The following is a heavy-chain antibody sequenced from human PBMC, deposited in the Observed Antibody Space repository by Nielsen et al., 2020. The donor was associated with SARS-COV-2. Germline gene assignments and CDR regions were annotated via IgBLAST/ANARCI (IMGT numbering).Heavy chain of an antibody. CDR2: IYYSGST. D-gene: IGHD3-16*01. V-gene: IGHV4-39*01. CDR1: GGSISSSSYY. Sequence: SETLSLTCTVSGGSISSSSYYWGWIRQPPGKGLEWIGSIYYSGSTYYNPSLKSRVTISVDTSKNQFSLKLSSVTAADTAVYYCARHPSAYDYVWGSQFHWFDPWGQGTLVTVSS. J-gene: IGHJ5*02. CDR3: ARHPSAYDYVWGSQFHWFDP.